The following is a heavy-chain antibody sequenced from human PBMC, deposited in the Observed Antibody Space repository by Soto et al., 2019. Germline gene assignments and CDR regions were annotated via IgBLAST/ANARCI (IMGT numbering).Heavy chain of an antibody. CDR3: ARSGTYSSSVDY. D-gene: IGHD6-6*01. CDR1: GNTFTGYY. V-gene: IGHV1-2*04. CDR2: INPNSGGT. Sequence: ASAKVSFKASGNTFTGYYMHWVRQAPGQGLEWMGWINPNSGGTNYAQKFQGWVTMTRDTSISTAYMELSRLRSDDTAVYYCARSGTYSSSVDYRGQGTLVTVSS. J-gene: IGHJ4*02.